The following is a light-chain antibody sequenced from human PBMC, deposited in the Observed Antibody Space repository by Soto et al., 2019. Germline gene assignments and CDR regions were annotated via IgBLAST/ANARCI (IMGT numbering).Light chain of an antibody. Sequence: DIQMTQSPSTLSASVGDRVTITCRASQRISSWLAWYQQKPGKAPNLLIYKASSLESGVPSRFSGSGSGTEFTLTISSLQPDDFETYYCQQYNRYSWTFGQGTKVEIK. J-gene: IGKJ1*01. V-gene: IGKV1-5*03. CDR2: KAS. CDR3: QQYNRYSWT. CDR1: QRISSW.